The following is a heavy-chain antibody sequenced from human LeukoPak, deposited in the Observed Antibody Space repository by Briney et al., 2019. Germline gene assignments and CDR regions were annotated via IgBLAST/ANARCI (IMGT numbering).Heavy chain of an antibody. CDR3: ARDGRYSYGLYDYYYYMDV. CDR2: ISSSSSYI. Sequence: GGSLRLSCAASGFTFSSYSMNWVRQAPGKGLEWVSYISSSSSYIYYADPVKGRFTISRDNAKNSLYLQMNSLRAEDTAVYYCARDGRYSYGLYDYYYYMDVWGKGTTVTVSS. D-gene: IGHD5-18*01. J-gene: IGHJ6*03. V-gene: IGHV3-21*05. CDR1: GFTFSSYS.